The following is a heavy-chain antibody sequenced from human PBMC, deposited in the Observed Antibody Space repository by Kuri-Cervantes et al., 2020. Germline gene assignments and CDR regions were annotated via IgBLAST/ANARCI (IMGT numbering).Heavy chain of an antibody. J-gene: IGHJ3*02. D-gene: IGHD5-18*01. CDR1: GFTFSTYS. Sequence: GESLKISCAASGFTFSTYSMNWVRQAPGKGLEWVSGINWNGGSTGYADSVKGRFTISRDNAKNSLSLQMNSLRAEDTALYYCARAFSGYSYGFDVAFDIWGQGTMVTVSS. CDR3: ARAFSGYSYGFDVAFDI. V-gene: IGHV3-20*04. CDR2: INWNGGST.